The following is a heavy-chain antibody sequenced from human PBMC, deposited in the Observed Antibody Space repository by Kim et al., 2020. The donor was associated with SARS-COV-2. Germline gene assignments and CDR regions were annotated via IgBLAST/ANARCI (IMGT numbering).Heavy chain of an antibody. CDR2: INHSGSA. J-gene: IGHJ6*02. CDR1: GGSFNDYN. CDR3: ARGRAGVVPAPVLGLGPFYDYYAMDV. V-gene: IGHV4-34*01. Sequence: SETLSLTCAVYGGSFNDYNWSWIRQPPGKGLEWIGEINHSGSANVSPSLKSRVTISVDTSKSQFSLSLKSMTATDTAVYYCARGRAGVVPAPVLGLGPFYDYYAMDVWGRGTPVAVSS. D-gene: IGHD2-2*01.